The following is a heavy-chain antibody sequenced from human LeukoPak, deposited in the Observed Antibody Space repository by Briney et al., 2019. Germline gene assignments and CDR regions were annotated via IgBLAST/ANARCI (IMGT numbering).Heavy chain of an antibody. CDR1: GGSISSYY. J-gene: IGHJ6*02. D-gene: IGHD3-16*01. CDR3: ARTMITFGGVGDV. Sequence: SETLSLNCTVSGGSISSYYWSWLRQPPGKGLEWIGSIYYSGSTYYNPSLKSRVTISVDTSKNQFSLKLSSVTAADTAVYYCARTMITFGGVGDVWGQGTTVTVSS. V-gene: IGHV4-59*12. CDR2: IYYSGST.